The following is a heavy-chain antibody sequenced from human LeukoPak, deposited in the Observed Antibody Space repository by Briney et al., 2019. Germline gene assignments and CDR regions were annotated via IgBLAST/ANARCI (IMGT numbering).Heavy chain of an antibody. Sequence: ASVKVSCKASGYTFTSYDINWVRQATGQGLEWMGWMNPNSGNTGYAQKFQGRVTITRNTSISTAYMELSSLRSEDTAVYYCARDLRRAMIVVALRGNWFDPWGQGTLVTVSS. CDR1: GYTFTSYD. D-gene: IGHD3-22*01. CDR3: ARDLRRAMIVVALRGNWFDP. J-gene: IGHJ5*02. V-gene: IGHV1-8*03. CDR2: MNPNSGNT.